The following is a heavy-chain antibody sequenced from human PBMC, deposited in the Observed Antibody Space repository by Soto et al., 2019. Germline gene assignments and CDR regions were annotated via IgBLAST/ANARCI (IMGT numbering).Heavy chain of an antibody. CDR3: TSSSERGY. V-gene: IGHV1-3*01. J-gene: IGHJ4*02. Sequence: QVQFVQSGAEVKKPGASVKLSCKTSGYTYTEYAIHWVRQAPGQGLEWMGWINVGNGNAKYSQRVEVRVTMTRDASASTVYMEAGSLASEATAVYYCTSSSERGYWGQGTLVTVSS. CDR2: INVGNGNA. CDR1: GYTYTEYA.